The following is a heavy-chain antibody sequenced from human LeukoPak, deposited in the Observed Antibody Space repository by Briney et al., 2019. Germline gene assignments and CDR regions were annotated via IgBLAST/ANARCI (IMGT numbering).Heavy chain of an antibody. Sequence: PGGCLRLSCAAFGFTVSRNYMGWVRQAPGEGLEWVSIIITDGSTDYEDSVKGLFTISRDNSKTTLYLQMNNRKPKDEAVYYCASRRDSSRSTAFDYWGQETLVTVSS. CDR3: ASRRDSSRSTAFDY. D-gene: IGHD4-11*01. J-gene: IGHJ4*02. V-gene: IGHV3-53*01. CDR2: IITDGST. CDR1: GFTVSRNY.